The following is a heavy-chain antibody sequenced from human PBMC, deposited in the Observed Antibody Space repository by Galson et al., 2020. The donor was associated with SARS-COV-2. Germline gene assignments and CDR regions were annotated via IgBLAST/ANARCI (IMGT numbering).Heavy chain of an antibody. CDR2: IYYSGRT. D-gene: IGHD3-10*01. CDR3: ATQIINYGSGRNLYFDL. V-gene: IGHV4-31*03. J-gene: IGHJ2*01. CDR1: GDYISYGGHY. Sequence: ASETLSLTCTVSGDYISYGGHYWSWVRQHPGKGLEWIGYIYYSGRTYYNPSLQSRVTISIDMSKNQFSLELSSVTAADTAVYYCATQIINYGSGRNLYFDLWGRGTLVTVYS.